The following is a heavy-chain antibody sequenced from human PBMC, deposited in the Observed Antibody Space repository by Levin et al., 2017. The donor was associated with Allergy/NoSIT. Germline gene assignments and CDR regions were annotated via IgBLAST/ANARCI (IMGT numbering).Heavy chain of an antibody. CDR1: GFTFSSYS. Sequence: GESLKISCAASGFTFSSYSMNWVRQAPGKGLEWVSSISASSSYKYYADSMKGRFTISRDNAKNSMDLEMNRLTPDDTAVYYCATANRAGSPDYWGQGILVIVSS. J-gene: IGHJ4*02. D-gene: IGHD2-15*01. V-gene: IGHV3-21*01. CDR2: ISASSSYK. CDR3: ATANRAGSPDY.